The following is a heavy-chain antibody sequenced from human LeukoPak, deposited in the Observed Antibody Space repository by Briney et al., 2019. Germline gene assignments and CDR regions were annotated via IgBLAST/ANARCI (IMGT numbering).Heavy chain of an antibody. V-gene: IGHV4-4*07. Sequence: SETLSLTCTVSGGSISSYYWSWIRQPPGKGLEWIGRIYTSGSTNYNPSLKSRVTMSVDTSKNQFSLKLSSVTAADTAVYYCARVYCSGGSCYESVQGWFDPWGQGTLVTVSS. CDR2: IYTSGST. CDR1: GGSISSYY. J-gene: IGHJ5*02. CDR3: ARVYCSGGSCYESVQGWFDP. D-gene: IGHD2-15*01.